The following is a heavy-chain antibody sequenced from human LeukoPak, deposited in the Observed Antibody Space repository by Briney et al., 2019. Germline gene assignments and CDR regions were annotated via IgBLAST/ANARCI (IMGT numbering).Heavy chain of an antibody. V-gene: IGHV3-30*02. CDR3: AREGLNYYDSSGPDEYYYGMDV. D-gene: IGHD3-22*01. CDR2: IRHDGSNK. J-gene: IGHJ6*02. CDR1: GFTCSSYD. Sequence: GGSLRLSCAASGFTCSSYDMHWVRQARGKGLEGVTFIRHDGSNKYYADSVKGRFTISRDNAKNSLYLQMNSLRAEDTAVYYCAREGLNYYDSSGPDEYYYGMDVWGQGTTVTVSS.